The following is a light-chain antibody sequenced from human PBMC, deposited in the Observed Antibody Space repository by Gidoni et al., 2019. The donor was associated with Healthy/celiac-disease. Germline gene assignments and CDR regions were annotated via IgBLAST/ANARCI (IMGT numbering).Light chain of an antibody. CDR1: SGSIASNY. Sequence: NFMLTPPHSVSESPGKTVTIFCTRSSGSIASNYVQWYQQRPGSAPTTVIYEDNQRPSGVPDRFSGSIDSSSNSASLTISGLKTEDEADYYCQSYDSSNQVFGGGTKLTVL. CDR3: QSYDSSNQV. V-gene: IGLV6-57*03. CDR2: EDN. J-gene: IGLJ3*02.